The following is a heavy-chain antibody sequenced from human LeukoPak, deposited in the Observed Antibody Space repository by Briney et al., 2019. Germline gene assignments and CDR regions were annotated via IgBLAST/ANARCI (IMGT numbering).Heavy chain of an antibody. CDR2: IYYSGST. J-gene: IGHJ5*02. V-gene: IGHV4-61*01. D-gene: IGHD3-9*01. CDR1: GGSVGSGSYY. Sequence: SETLSLTCTVSGGSVGSGSYYWSWIRQPPGKGLEWIGYIYYSGSTNYNPSLKSRVTISVDTSKNQFSLKLSSVTAADTAVYYCAREGYDILTGYYRAYNWFDPWGQGTLVTVSS. CDR3: AREGYDILTGYYRAYNWFDP.